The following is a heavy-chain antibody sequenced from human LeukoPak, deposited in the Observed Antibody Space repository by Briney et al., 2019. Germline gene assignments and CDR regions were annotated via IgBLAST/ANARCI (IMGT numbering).Heavy chain of an antibody. J-gene: IGHJ6*03. Sequence: GGSLRFSCAASGFTFSDYYMNWIRQAPGKGLERVSYISSSGSVTKYADSVKGRFTMSRDNAKNSLFLQMNSLRAEDTAVYYCARESIFGVVDYMDVWGKGTTVTVSS. V-gene: IGHV3-11*01. CDR1: GFTFSDYY. CDR3: ARESIFGVVDYMDV. CDR2: ISSSGSVT. D-gene: IGHD3-3*02.